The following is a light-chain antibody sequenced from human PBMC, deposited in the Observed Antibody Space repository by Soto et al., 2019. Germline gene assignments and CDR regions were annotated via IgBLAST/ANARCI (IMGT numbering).Light chain of an antibody. V-gene: IGKV3-11*01. CDR3: QQRSSWPVT. CDR2: DVS. CDR1: QSVNIY. Sequence: EIVLTQAPATLSLSPGERATLSCRASQSVNIYLAWYQQRPGQAPRLLIYDVSNRATGIPARFSGSGSGTEFTLTISSLEPEDFAVYYCQQRSSWPVTFGGGTKVEIK. J-gene: IGKJ4*01.